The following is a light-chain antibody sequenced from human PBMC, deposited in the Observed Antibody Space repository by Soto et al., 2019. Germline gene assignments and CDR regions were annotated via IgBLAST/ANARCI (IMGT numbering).Light chain of an antibody. CDR1: QSISSW. Sequence: DIQMTQSPSTLSASVGDRVTITCRASQSISSWLAWYQQKPGKAPNLLIYKASSLESGVPSRFSGSGSGTEFTLHISSLQPDDFAPYYCQQYNSYSPTFGQGTKLEIK. CDR2: KAS. CDR3: QQYNSYSPT. V-gene: IGKV1-5*03. J-gene: IGKJ2*01.